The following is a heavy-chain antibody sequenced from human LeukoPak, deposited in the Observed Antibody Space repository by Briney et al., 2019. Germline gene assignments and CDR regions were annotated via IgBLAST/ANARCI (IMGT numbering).Heavy chain of an antibody. D-gene: IGHD2-21*02. CDR3: ATEVTSIVPDY. V-gene: IGHV1-24*01. Sequence: ASVKVSCKVSGHTLSELPMYWVRQAPGEGLEWMGGFDPENDERIYAQKFRGRVTMTEDTSTDTAYMELSSLRSDDTAVYYCATEVTSIVPDYWGQGTLVTVSS. CDR2: FDPENDER. J-gene: IGHJ4*02. CDR1: GHTLSELP.